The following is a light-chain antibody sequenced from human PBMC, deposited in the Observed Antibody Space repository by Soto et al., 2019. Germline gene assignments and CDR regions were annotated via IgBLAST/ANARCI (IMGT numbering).Light chain of an antibody. CDR3: SSYTSSSTSV. Sequence: QSALTQPASVSGSPGQSIAISCTGTNNDVGSYNFVSWYQQHPGKAPKVLIYEGTKRSSGVSNRFSGSKSGNTASLTISGLQAEDEADYYCSSYTSSSTSVFGTGTKVTVL. V-gene: IGLV2-14*02. J-gene: IGLJ1*01. CDR1: NNDVGSYNF. CDR2: EGT.